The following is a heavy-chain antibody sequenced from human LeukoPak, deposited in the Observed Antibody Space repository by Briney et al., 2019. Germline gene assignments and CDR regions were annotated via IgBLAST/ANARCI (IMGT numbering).Heavy chain of an antibody. CDR1: GVSFSSYW. Sequence: GESLKISCAVSGVSFSSYWMSWVRQAPGKGLEWVGNIKEDGSEKYYVDSVKGRFTISRDNAKNSLFLQMNSLRVEDTAVYYCARDSFETDIDYWGQGTLVTVSS. CDR3: ARDSFETDIDY. D-gene: IGHD1-14*01. J-gene: IGHJ4*02. CDR2: IKEDGSEK. V-gene: IGHV3-7*01.